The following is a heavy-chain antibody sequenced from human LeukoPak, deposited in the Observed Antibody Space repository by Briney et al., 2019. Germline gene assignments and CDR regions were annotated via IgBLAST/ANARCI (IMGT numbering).Heavy chain of an antibody. CDR3: ARGLTFIYYFDY. V-gene: IGHV1-2*04. CDR1: GYTFTGYY. J-gene: IGHJ4*02. D-gene: IGHD1-14*01. Sequence: GASVTVSCKASGYTFTGYYMHWVRQAPGQGLEWMGWINPNSGGTNYAQKFQGWVTMTRDTSISTAYMELSRLGSDDTAVYYCARGLTFIYYFDYWGQGTLVTVSS. CDR2: INPNSGGT.